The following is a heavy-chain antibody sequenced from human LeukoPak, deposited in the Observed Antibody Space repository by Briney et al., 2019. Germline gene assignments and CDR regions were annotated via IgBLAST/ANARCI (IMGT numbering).Heavy chain of an antibody. Sequence: SETLSLTCTVSGGSISSSSYYWGWIRQPPGKGLEWIGSIYYSGSTYYNPSLKSRVTISVDTSKNQFSLKLSSVTAADTAVYYGASADYDILTGYSRATWFDPWGQGTLVTVSS. D-gene: IGHD3-9*01. CDR3: ASADYDILTGYSRATWFDP. V-gene: IGHV4-39*01. J-gene: IGHJ5*02. CDR1: GGSISSSSYY. CDR2: IYYSGST.